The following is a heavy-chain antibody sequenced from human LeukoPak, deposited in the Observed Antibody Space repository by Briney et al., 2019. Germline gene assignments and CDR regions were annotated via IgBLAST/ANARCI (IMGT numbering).Heavy chain of an antibody. D-gene: IGHD3-16*02. V-gene: IGHV4-34*01. Sequence: SETLSLTCAVYGGSSSGYYWSWIRQPPGKGLEWIGEINHSGSTNYNPSLKSRVTISVDTSKNQFSLKLSSVTAADTAVYYCASGRLRLGELSSRIFDYWGQGTLVTVSS. CDR1: GGSSSGYY. CDR2: INHSGST. CDR3: ASGRLRLGELSSRIFDY. J-gene: IGHJ4*02.